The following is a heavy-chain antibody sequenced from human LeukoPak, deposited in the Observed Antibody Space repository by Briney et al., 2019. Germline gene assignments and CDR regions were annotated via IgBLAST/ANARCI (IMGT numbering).Heavy chain of an antibody. CDR3: AGGISATGGG. Sequence: PGGSLRLSCAASGFTFSSYEMNWVRQAPGKGLEWVSYISSSRSTIYYADSVKGRFTISRDNAKNSLYLQMNSLRAEDTAVYYCAGGISATGGGWGQGTMVTVSS. V-gene: IGHV3-48*03. CDR1: GFTFSSYE. CDR2: ISSSRSTI. J-gene: IGHJ3*01. D-gene: IGHD6-13*01.